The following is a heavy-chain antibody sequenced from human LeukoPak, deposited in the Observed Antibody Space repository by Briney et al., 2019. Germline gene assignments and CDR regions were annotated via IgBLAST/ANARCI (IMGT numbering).Heavy chain of an antibody. CDR1: GGSINSRSYY. D-gene: IGHD4-17*01. Sequence: SETLSLTCTVSGGSINSRSYYWGWIREPPGKGLEWIGSIYYSGSTFYHPSLKSRVTMSEDTSKNQFSLRLSSVTAADTAVYYCARGRLRRAHYYYYYMDVWGKGTTVTVSS. V-gene: IGHV4-39*07. CDR2: IYYSGST. CDR3: ARGRLRRAHYYYYYMDV. J-gene: IGHJ6*03.